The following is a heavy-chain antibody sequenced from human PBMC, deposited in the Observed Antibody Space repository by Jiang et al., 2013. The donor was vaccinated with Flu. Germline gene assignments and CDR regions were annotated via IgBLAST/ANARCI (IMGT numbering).Heavy chain of an antibody. D-gene: IGHD3-22*01. V-gene: IGHV4-59*08. J-gene: IGHJ3*02. CDR1: GGSISSYY. CDR2: IYYSGST. Sequence: PGLVKPSETLSLTCTVSGGSISSYYWSWIRQPPGKGLEWIGYIYYSGSTNYNPSLKSRVTISVDTSKNQFSLKLSSVTAADTAVYYCARRYYYDSRDDAFDIWGQGTMVTVSS. CDR3: ARRYYYDSRDDAFDI.